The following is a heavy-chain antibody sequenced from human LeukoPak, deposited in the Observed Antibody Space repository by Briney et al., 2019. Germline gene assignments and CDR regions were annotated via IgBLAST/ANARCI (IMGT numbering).Heavy chain of an antibody. Sequence: ASETLSLTCTVSGDSISIYYWSWIRQPPGKGLEWIGYIYNSGSTNYNPSLKSRVTISVDTSKNQFSLKLTSVTAADTAVYYCARDRELGYWGQGTLVTVSS. CDR3: ARDRELGY. V-gene: IGHV4-59*01. CDR2: IYNSGST. J-gene: IGHJ4*02. CDR1: GDSISIYY. D-gene: IGHD3-10*01.